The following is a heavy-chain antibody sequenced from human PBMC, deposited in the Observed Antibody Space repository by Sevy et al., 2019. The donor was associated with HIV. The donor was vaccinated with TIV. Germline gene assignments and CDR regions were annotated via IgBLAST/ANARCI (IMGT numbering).Heavy chain of an antibody. J-gene: IGHJ4*02. CDR1: GFTFIRYN. CDR2: VSGSSNYL. V-gene: IGHV3-21*06. Sequence: GGSLRLSCAASGFTFIRYNMNWVRQAPGKGLEWVSSVSGSSNYLYYAESLKGRFIISRDNAKDTLYLQTNSLRADDTAVYYCARGPPDGSYDYFDYWGQGTLVTVSS. CDR3: ARGPPDGSYDYFDY. D-gene: IGHD1-26*01.